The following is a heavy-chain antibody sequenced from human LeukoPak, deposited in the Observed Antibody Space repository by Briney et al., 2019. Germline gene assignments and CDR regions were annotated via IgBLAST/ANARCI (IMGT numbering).Heavy chain of an antibody. CDR1: DDSISSSSYY. CDR2: IYYSGST. V-gene: IGHV4-39*01. D-gene: IGHD3-3*01. CDR3: ARAIPDFWSGYSNLDY. J-gene: IGHJ4*02. Sequence: PSETLSLTCTVSDDSISSSSYYWGWIRQPPGKGLEWIGSIYYSGSTYYNPSLKSRVTISVDTSEKQFSLKLSSVTAADTAVYYCARAIPDFWSGYSNLDYWGQGTLVTVSS.